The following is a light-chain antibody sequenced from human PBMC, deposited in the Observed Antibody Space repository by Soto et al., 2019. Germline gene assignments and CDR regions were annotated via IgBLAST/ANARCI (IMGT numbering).Light chain of an antibody. V-gene: IGLV2-14*01. CDR3: SSYTSSTTYV. Sequence: QSVLTQPASVSGSPGQSITISCSGTRSDIGSYDYVSWYQHHPGKAPKVMIYEVTNRPSGVSNRFSGSKSGNTASLTISGLLAEDEADYYCSSYTSSTTYVFGTAPKVTVL. J-gene: IGLJ1*01. CDR2: EVT. CDR1: RSDIGSYDY.